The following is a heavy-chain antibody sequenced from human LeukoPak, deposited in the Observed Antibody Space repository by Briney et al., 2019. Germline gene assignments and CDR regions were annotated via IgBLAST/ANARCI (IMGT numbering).Heavy chain of an antibody. CDR2: ISSSGSTI. D-gene: IGHD2-21*01. CDR3: AKAARVVIAIPYYYMDV. V-gene: IGHV3-11*01. J-gene: IGHJ6*03. CDR1: GFTFSDYY. Sequence: GGSLRLSCAASGFTFSDYYMSWIRQAPGKGLEWVSYISSSGSTIYYADFVKGRFSISRDNSKNTLYLQMNSLRAEDTAVYYCAKAARVVIAIPYYYMDVWGKGTTVTVSS.